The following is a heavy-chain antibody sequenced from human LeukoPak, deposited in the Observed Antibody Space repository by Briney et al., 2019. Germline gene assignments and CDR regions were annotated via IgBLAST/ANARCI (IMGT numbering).Heavy chain of an antibody. Sequence: SETLSLTCTVSGGSISSSSYYWGWIRQPPGKGLEWIGEINHSGSTNYNPSLKSRVTISVDTSKNQFSLKLSSVTAADTAVYYCARVIVGATSGAFDIWGQGTMVTVSS. J-gene: IGHJ3*02. D-gene: IGHD1-26*01. CDR1: GGSISSSSYY. CDR3: ARVIVGATSGAFDI. CDR2: INHSGST. V-gene: IGHV4-39*07.